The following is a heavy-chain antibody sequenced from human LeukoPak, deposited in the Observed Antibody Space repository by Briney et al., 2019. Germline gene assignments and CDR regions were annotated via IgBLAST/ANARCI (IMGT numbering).Heavy chain of an antibody. Sequence: GAAVKVSCKASGYTFTSYYIHWVRQPPGQGLEWMGIISPSVGTTTYAQKLEGRVTMTRDTSTTTVYIELRSLRSEDTAVYYCARIGDYGSGSEGFDPWGQGTLVTVSS. CDR2: ISPSVGTT. V-gene: IGHV1-46*04. J-gene: IGHJ5*02. D-gene: IGHD3-10*01. CDR1: GYTFTSYY. CDR3: ARIGDYGSGSEGFDP.